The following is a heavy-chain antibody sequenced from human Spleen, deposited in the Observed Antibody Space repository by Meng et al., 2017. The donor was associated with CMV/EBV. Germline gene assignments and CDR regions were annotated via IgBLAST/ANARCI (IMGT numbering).Heavy chain of an antibody. CDR3: AKDLGDCSSTSWYWGPVDYYYGMDV. J-gene: IGHJ6*02. CDR1: GFTFSRYS. CDR2: IRYDGVSK. V-gene: IGHV3-30*02. Sequence: GGSLRLSCAASGFTFSRYSMNWVRQASGKGLEWVAFIRYDGVSKDSADSVKGRFTISRDNSKNTLYLQMNRLRVEDTAVYYCAKDLGDCSSTSWYWGPVDYYYGMDVWGQGTTVTVSS. D-gene: IGHD2-2*01.